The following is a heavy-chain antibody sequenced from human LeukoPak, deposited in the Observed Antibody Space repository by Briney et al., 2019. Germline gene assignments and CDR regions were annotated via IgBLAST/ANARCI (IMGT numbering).Heavy chain of an antibody. CDR1: GGSFSGYY. J-gene: IGHJ4*02. D-gene: IGHD6-25*01. Sequence: SETLSLACAVYGGSFSGYYWSWIRQPPGKGLEWIGEINHSGSTNYNPSLKSRVTISVDTSKNQFSPKLSSVTAADTAVYYCARGGRPGVDYWGQGTLVTVSS. CDR2: INHSGST. V-gene: IGHV4-34*01. CDR3: ARGGRPGVDY.